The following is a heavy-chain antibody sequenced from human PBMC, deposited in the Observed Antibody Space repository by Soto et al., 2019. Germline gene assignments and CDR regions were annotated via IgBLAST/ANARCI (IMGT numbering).Heavy chain of an antibody. D-gene: IGHD3-16*02. V-gene: IGHV4-4*02. CDR3: ARSGYDYIWGSYRPYYFDY. CDR2: IYHSGST. Sequence: QVQLQESGPGLVKPSGTLSLTCAVSSGSISSSNWWSWVHQPPGKGLEWIGEIYHSGSTNYNPSLKSRVTISVDKSKNQFSLKLSSVTAADTAVYYCARSGYDYIWGSYRPYYFDYWGQGTLVTVSS. CDR1: SGSISSSNW. J-gene: IGHJ4*02.